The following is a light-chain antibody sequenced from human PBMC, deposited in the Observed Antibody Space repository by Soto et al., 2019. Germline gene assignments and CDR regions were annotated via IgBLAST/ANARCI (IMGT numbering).Light chain of an antibody. CDR3: MQSTQLPPT. CDR2: EVS. CDR1: QSVSNY. V-gene: IGKV3-11*01. Sequence: EILLTQSPCTLSLSPVERSTLSCRASQSVSNYLAWYQQKPGQSPQLLIYEVSTRVSGVPDRFSGSGSGIDFTLEISRVETDDVGIYYCMQSTQLPPTFGQGTRLEIK. J-gene: IGKJ5*01.